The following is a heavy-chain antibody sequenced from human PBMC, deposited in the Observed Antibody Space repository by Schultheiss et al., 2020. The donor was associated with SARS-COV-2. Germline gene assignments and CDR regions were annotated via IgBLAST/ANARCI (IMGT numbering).Heavy chain of an antibody. CDR3: ATGTPDCSGGSCYSALSFYGMDV. CDR1: GYTFTSYG. Sequence: ASVKVSCKASGYTFTSYGISWVRQAPGQGLEWMGWISAYNGNTNYAQKFQGRVTMTRDTSISTAYMELSRLRSDDTAVYYCATGTPDCSGGSCYSALSFYGMDVWGQGTTVTVS. CDR2: ISAYNGNT. V-gene: IGHV1-18*04. J-gene: IGHJ6*02. D-gene: IGHD2-15*01.